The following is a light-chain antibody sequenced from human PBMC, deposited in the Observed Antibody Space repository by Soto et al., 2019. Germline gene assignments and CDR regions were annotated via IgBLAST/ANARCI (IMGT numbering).Light chain of an antibody. J-gene: IGKJ4*01. Sequence: EIVLTQSPGTLSLSPGERATLSCRASQSVSSSYLAWYQQKPGQAPKVLIYRASSRATGIPDRFSGSGSGTDFTLTIRRLEPEDFAVYYCKQYGSSPLTFGGGTKVDIK. CDR1: QSVSSSY. V-gene: IGKV3-20*01. CDR2: RAS. CDR3: KQYGSSPLT.